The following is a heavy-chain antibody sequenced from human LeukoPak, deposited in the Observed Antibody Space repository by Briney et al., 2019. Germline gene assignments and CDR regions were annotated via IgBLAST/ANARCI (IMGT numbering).Heavy chain of an antibody. J-gene: IGHJ6*03. V-gene: IGHV4-59*01. Sequence: PSETLSLTCTVSGGSIRGYYWSWIRQPPGKGLEWIGYIYYSGSTDYNPSLKSRVTIAVDTSKNQFSLNLNSVTAADTAVYYCARFLSITLVRGGRYYYMDVWVKGTTVTVSS. CDR2: IYYSGST. D-gene: IGHD3-10*01. CDR3: ARFLSITLVRGGRYYYMDV. CDR1: GGSIRGYY.